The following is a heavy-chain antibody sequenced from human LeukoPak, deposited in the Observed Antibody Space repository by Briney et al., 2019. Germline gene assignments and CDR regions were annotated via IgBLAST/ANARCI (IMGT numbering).Heavy chain of an antibody. CDR3: ATCSSGLGYYYYMDV. CDR2: FDPEDGET. D-gene: IGHD1-26*01. V-gene: IGHV1-24*01. CDR1: GYTLTELS. J-gene: IGHJ6*03. Sequence: ASVKVSYKVSGYTLTELSMHWVRQAPGKGLEWMGGFDPEDGETIYAQKFQGRVTMTENTSTDTAYMELSSLRSEDTAVYYCATCSSGLGYYYYMDVWGKGTTVTVSS.